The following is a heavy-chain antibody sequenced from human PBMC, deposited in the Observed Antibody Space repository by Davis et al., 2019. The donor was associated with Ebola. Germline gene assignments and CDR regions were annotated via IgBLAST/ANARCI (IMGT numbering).Heavy chain of an antibody. CDR3: AKDPGTTVVSHYFDY. CDR2: ISGSGDTS. Sequence: GESLKISCAASGFTFSSYALSWVRQAPGKGLEWVSVISGSGDTSYYADSVRGRFTISRDNSKNTLYLQMNSLRTEDTAVYYCAKDPGTTVVSHYFDYWGQGTLVTVSS. J-gene: IGHJ4*02. CDR1: GFTFSSYA. D-gene: IGHD4-23*01. V-gene: IGHV3-23*01.